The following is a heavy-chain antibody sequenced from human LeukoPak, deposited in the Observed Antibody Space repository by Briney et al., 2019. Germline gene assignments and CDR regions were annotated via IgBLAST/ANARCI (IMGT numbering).Heavy chain of an antibody. Sequence: SVKVSCKASGGTFSSYAISWVRQAPGQGLEWMGRIIPILGIANYAQKFQGRVTITADKSTSTAYMELSSLRSEDTAVYYCASAGSGSSMGYWGQGTLVTVSS. J-gene: IGHJ4*02. CDR2: IIPILGIA. V-gene: IGHV1-69*04. CDR3: ASAGSGSSMGY. D-gene: IGHD3-10*01. CDR1: GGTFSSYA.